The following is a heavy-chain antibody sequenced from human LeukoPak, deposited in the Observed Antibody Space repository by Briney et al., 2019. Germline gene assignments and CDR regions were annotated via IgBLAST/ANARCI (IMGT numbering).Heavy chain of an antibody. Sequence: PGESLRLSCAASGFAFSSYAMNWVRQAPGKGLQWVSAISGSGGSTYYADSVKGRFTISRDNSKNTLYLQMNSLRAEDTAVYYCAKDHSSGWPDRFDYWGQGALVTVSS. V-gene: IGHV3-23*01. J-gene: IGHJ4*02. CDR2: ISGSGGST. CDR3: AKDHSSGWPDRFDY. D-gene: IGHD6-19*01. CDR1: GFAFSSYA.